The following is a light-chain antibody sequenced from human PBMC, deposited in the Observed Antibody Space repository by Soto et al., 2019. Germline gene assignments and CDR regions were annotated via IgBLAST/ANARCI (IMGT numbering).Light chain of an antibody. CDR3: QQYGSSGT. V-gene: IGKV3-15*01. CDR1: QSVSSD. CDR2: GAS. J-gene: IGKJ1*01. Sequence: IVMTQSAATLSVSPGERATVSCRASQSVSSDLAWYQQKPGQAPRLLIYGASTRATDIPATFSGSGSGTDFTLTISRLEPEDFAVYYCQQYGSSGTFGQGTKVDIK.